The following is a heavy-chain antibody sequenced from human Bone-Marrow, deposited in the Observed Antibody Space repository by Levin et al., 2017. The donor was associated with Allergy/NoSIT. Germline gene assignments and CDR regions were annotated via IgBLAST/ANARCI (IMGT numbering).Heavy chain of an antibody. Sequence: SQTLSLTCTVSGVSFSSINYYWGWIRQSPGKGLEWIGYVSHSGSTYYDPSLKSRVTISVDTSKNQFSLKVSSVTTADTAVYFCARLTHYTGGWYGWYFDLWGRGTLVTVSS. CDR1: GVSFSSINYY. CDR2: VSHSGST. CDR3: ARLTHYTGGWYGWYFDL. J-gene: IGHJ2*01. D-gene: IGHD6-19*01. V-gene: IGHV4-39*01.